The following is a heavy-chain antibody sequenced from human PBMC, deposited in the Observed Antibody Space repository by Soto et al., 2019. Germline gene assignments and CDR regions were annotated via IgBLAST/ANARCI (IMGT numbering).Heavy chain of an antibody. CDR1: GGSISSSSYY. CDR2: IYYSGST. CDR3: AVPPCGWELLFNI. J-gene: IGHJ3*02. Sequence: QLQLQESGPGLVKPSETLSLTCTVSGGSISSSSYYWGWIRQPPGKGLEWIGSIYYSGSTYYNPSLKSRVPISVDTPQNHSSLKLSSVTAADTAVHYCAVPPCGWELLFNIWGQGPMVPVSS. V-gene: IGHV4-39*02. D-gene: IGHD1-26*01.